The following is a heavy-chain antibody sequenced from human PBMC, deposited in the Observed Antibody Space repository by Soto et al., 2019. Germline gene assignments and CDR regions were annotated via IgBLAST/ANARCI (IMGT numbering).Heavy chain of an antibody. CDR2: MNPNSGNT. V-gene: IGHV1-8*01. J-gene: IGHJ2*01. D-gene: IGHD6-19*01. CDR3: ARVLAVAGTGAYWYFDL. CDR1: GYTFTSYD. Sequence: ASVKVSCKASGYTFTSYDINWVRQATGQGLEWMGWMNPNSGNTGYAQKFQGRVTMTRNTSISTAYMELSSLRSEDTAVYYCARVLAVAGTGAYWYFDLWGRGTLVTVSS.